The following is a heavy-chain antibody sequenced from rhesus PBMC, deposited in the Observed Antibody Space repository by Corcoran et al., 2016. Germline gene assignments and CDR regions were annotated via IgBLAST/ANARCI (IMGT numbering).Heavy chain of an antibody. CDR1: AGSTSGSS. CDR3: ARRFDY. Sequence: QVQLQESGPGLVKPSETLSLTCPVSAGSTSGSSWNWIRQPPGKGLEGIGNIYGSGSTTNYNPSLKSRVTRAVDTSKNQLSLKLSSVTAADTAGYYCARRFDYWGQGVLVTVSS. J-gene: IGHJ4*01. V-gene: IGHV4S11*01. CDR2: IYGSGSTT.